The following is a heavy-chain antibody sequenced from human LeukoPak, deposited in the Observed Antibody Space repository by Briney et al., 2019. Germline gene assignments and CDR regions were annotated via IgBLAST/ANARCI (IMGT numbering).Heavy chain of an antibody. CDR3: AKDSAYSSAWY. D-gene: IGHD6-19*01. Sequence: PGGSLRLSSAASGFTFSHYAMSWVRQAPGKGLEWVSAISGSGGSTYYADSVKGRFTISRDNSKNTLYLQMNSLRAEDTAVYYCAKDSAYSSAWYWGQGTLVTVSS. J-gene: IGHJ4*02. CDR1: GFTFSHYA. V-gene: IGHV3-23*01. CDR2: ISGSGGST.